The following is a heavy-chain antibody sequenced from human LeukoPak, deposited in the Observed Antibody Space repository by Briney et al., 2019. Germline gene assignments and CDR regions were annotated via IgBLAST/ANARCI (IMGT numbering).Heavy chain of an antibody. J-gene: IGHJ4*02. Sequence: GGSLRLSCAASGFTFSSYAMHWVRQAPGKGLEYVSAISSNGGSTYYANSVKGRFTISRDNSKNTLYLQMGSLRAEDMAVYHCARSVSGWYYFDYWGQGTLVTVSS. CDR1: GFTFSSYA. CDR3: ARSVSGWYYFDY. D-gene: IGHD6-19*01. V-gene: IGHV3-64*01. CDR2: ISSNGGST.